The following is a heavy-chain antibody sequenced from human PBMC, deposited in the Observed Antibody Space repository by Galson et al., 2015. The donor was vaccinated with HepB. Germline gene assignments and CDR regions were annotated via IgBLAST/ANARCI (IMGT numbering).Heavy chain of an antibody. Sequence: SLRLSCAASGFTFSSYGMHWVRQAPGKGLEWVAVISYDGSNKYYADSVKGRFTISRDNSKNTLYLQMNSLRAEDTAVYYCAKTGYSYGEYGMDVWGQVTTVTVSS. D-gene: IGHD5-18*01. CDR3: AKTGYSYGEYGMDV. V-gene: IGHV3-30*18. CDR1: GFTFSSYG. J-gene: IGHJ6*02. CDR2: ISYDGSNK.